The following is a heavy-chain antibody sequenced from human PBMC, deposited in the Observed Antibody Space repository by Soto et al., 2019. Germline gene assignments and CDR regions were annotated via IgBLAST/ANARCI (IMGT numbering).Heavy chain of an antibody. Sequence: QVQLQESGPGLVKPSQTLSLTCTVSGGSISSGDYYWSWIRQPPGKGLEWIGYIYHSGSTYYNPSLKSRVTISVDTSKNQFSLKLSSVTAADTAVYYCARGPSIAARLNWFDPWGQGTLVTVSS. CDR2: IYHSGST. V-gene: IGHV4-30-4*01. J-gene: IGHJ5*02. D-gene: IGHD6-6*01. CDR3: ARGPSIAARLNWFDP. CDR1: GGSISSGDYY.